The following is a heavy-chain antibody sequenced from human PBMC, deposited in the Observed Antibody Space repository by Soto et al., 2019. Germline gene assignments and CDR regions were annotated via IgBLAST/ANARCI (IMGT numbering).Heavy chain of an antibody. D-gene: IGHD2-15*01. CDR3: ARDGGSDGYFGNWLDP. Sequence: QVQLVQSGAEVKKPGSSVKVSCKASGGTFSNYAITWVRQAPGQGLECVGRIIPIFSTTNVAQKFQGRVTIPADESTTTPYMELSGLRSEDTAVYYCARDGGSDGYFGNWLDPWGQGTLVTVSS. V-gene: IGHV1-69*15. CDR1: GGTFSNYA. CDR2: IIPIFSTT. J-gene: IGHJ5*02.